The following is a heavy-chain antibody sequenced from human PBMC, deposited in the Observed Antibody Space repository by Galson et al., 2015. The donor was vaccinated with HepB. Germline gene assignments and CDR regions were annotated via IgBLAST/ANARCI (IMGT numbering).Heavy chain of an antibody. CDR2: IDWDDDE. D-gene: IGHD4/OR15-4a*01. CDR1: GFSLTTSGMC. V-gene: IGHV2-70*17. Sequence: PALVKPTQTLTLTCTFSGFSLTTSGMCVSWIRQPPGKALEWLARIDWDDDEFYSTSLKTRLTISKDTSKNQVVLTMTNMDPVDTGTYYCARMVRGPTLFGANNYGMDVWGQGTTVTVSS. CDR3: ARMVRGPTLFGANNYGMDV. J-gene: IGHJ6*02.